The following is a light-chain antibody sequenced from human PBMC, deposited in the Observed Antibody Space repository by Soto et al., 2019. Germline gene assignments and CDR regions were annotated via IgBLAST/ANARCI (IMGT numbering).Light chain of an antibody. J-gene: IGKJ1*01. CDR2: GAS. CDR3: QQHNNYSPT. CDR1: QSVSIN. Sequence: ILMTQSPATLSVSPGERAALSCRASQSVSINLAWYQQKPGQAPRLLIYGASTRATDVPAGFSGSGSGTEFTLTISSLLSDDFAAYYCQQHNNYSPTFGQGTKVDI. V-gene: IGKV3-15*01.